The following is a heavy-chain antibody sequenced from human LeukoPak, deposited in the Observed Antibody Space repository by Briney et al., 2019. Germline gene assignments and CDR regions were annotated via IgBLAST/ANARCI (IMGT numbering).Heavy chain of an antibody. CDR1: GGSISSGSYY. D-gene: IGHD3-22*01. Sequence: SETLSLTCTVSGGSISSGSYYWSWIRQPAGKGLEWIGRIYTSGSTNYNASLKSRVTISVDTSKNQFSLKLSSVTAADTAVYYCARTRPDYYYDSSGYINWFDPWGQGTLVTVSS. J-gene: IGHJ5*02. CDR3: ARTRPDYYYDSSGYINWFDP. V-gene: IGHV4-61*02. CDR2: IYTSGST.